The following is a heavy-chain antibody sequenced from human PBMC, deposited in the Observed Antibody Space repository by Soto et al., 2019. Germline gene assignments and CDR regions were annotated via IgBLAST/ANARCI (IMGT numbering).Heavy chain of an antibody. Sequence: PSETLSLTCTVSGGSIYTYSWTWLRQPAGKGLEWIGHIYSSGSYNYNPSLKSRVSMSVDTSKNQFSLKLNSVTAADTAVYYCATIVGAHDYLGQGAMVTVSS. V-gene: IGHV4-4*07. D-gene: IGHD1-26*01. CDR1: GGSIYTYS. CDR2: IYSSGSY. CDR3: ATIVGAHDY. J-gene: IGHJ4*02.